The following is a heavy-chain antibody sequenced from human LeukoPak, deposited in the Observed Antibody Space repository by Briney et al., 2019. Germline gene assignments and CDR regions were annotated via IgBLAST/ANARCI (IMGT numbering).Heavy chain of an antibody. J-gene: IGHJ4*02. CDR3: ATQQGGNPAY. Sequence: SETLSLTCAVYGGSFSGYYWSWIRQPPGKGLEWIGEINHSGSTNYNPSLKSRVTISVDTSKNQFSLKLSSVTAADTAVYYCATQQGGNPAYWGQGTLVTVSS. V-gene: IGHV4-34*01. CDR1: GGSFSGYY. CDR2: INHSGST. D-gene: IGHD1-14*01.